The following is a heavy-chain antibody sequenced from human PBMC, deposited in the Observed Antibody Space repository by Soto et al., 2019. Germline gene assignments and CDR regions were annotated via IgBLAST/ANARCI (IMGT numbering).Heavy chain of an antibody. Sequence: LSLTCTVSGGSISSYYWSWIRQPAGKGLEWIGRIYTSGSTNYNPSLKSRVTMSVDTSKNQFSLKLSSVTAADTAVYYCARDRGDIVQRGYYYYGMDVWGQGTKVTAP. CDR3: ARDRGDIVQRGYYYYGMDV. CDR2: IYTSGST. J-gene: IGHJ6*02. V-gene: IGHV4-4*07. CDR1: GGSISSYY. D-gene: IGHD5-12*01.